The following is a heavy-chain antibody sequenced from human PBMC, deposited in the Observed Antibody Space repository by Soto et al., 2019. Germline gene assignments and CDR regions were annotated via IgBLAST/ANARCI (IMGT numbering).Heavy chain of an antibody. D-gene: IGHD5-12*01. V-gene: IGHV3-48*01. J-gene: IGHJ4*02. Sequence: GGSLRLSCAASGFTFSSYSMNWVRQAPGKGLEWVSYISSSSSTIYYADSVKGRFTISRDNAKNSLYLQMNSLRAEDTAGYYCARDEKYSGYDAPFDYWGQGTLVTVSS. CDR2: ISSSSSTI. CDR1: GFTFSSYS. CDR3: ARDEKYSGYDAPFDY.